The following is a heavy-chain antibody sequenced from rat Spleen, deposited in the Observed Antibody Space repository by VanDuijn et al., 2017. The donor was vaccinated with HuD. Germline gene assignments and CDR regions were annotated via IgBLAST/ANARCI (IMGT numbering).Heavy chain of an antibody. CDR1: GFSLTSHS. Sequence: QVQLKESGPGLVQPSQTLSLTCTVSGFSLTSHSVHWVRQPPGKGLEWMGGLWGDGSTDYNSTLKSRLSISRDTSKSQVFLKMNSLQTDDTAIYFCTVYVYTYCFDFWGQGVMVTVSS. CDR2: LWGDGST. J-gene: IGHJ2*01. D-gene: IGHD2-1*01. CDR3: TVYVYTYCFDF. V-gene: IGHV2-1*01.